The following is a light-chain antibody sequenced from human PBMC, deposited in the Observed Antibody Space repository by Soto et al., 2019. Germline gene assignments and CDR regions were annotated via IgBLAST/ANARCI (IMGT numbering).Light chain of an antibody. V-gene: IGLV1-44*01. CDR3: ATWDDSLSGLV. CDR2: SDN. Sequence: QSVLTQPPSASGTPGQRVTISCSGSISNIGSNTGNWYQRFPGTAPKLLIYSDNQRPSGVPDRFSGSKSGTSASLAISGLQSEDEADYYCATWDDSLSGLVFGGGTKVTVL. CDR1: ISNIGSNT. J-gene: IGLJ3*02.